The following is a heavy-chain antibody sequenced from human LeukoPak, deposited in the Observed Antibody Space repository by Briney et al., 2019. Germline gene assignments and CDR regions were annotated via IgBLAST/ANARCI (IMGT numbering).Heavy chain of an antibody. D-gene: IGHD2-21*02. J-gene: IGHJ4*02. CDR2: IYYSGST. CDR1: GGSISSSSYY. CDR3: ARRRLLRDGYYFDY. Sequence: SETLSLTCTVSGGSISSSSYYWGWIRQPPGKGLEWIGSIYYSGSTYYNPSLKSRVTISVDTSKNQFSLKLSSVTAADTAVYYCARRRLLRDGYYFDYWGPGTLVTVSS. V-gene: IGHV4-39*01.